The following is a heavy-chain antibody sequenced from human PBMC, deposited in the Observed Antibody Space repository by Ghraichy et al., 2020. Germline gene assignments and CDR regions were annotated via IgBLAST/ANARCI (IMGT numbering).Heavy chain of an antibody. J-gene: IGHJ6*02. CDR3: AKGGTAAADTLDYYGMDV. CDR2: ISGSGGST. Sequence: GGSLRLSCAASGFTFSSYAMSWVRQAPGKGLEWVSAISGSGGSTYYADSVKGRFTISRDNSKNTLYLQMNSLRAEDTAVYYCAKGGTAAADTLDYYGMDVWGQGTTVTVSS. CDR1: GFTFSSYA. D-gene: IGHD6-13*01. V-gene: IGHV3-23*01.